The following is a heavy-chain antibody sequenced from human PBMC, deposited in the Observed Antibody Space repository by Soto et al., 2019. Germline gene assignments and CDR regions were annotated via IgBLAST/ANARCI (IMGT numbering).Heavy chain of an antibody. D-gene: IGHD3-3*01. CDR3: ARVFPQASIFAPHFDY. CDR1: GFTFSSYA. V-gene: IGHV3-23*01. Sequence: GGSLRLSCAASGFTFSSYAMSWVRQAPGKGLEWVSAISGSGGSTYYADSVKGRFTISRDNSKNTLYLQMNSLRSEDTAVYYCARVFPQASIFAPHFDYWGQGTLVTVSS. CDR2: ISGSGGST. J-gene: IGHJ4*02.